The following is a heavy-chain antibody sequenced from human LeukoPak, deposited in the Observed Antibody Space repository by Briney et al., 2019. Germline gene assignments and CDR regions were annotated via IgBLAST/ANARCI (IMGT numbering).Heavy chain of an antibody. V-gene: IGHV3-30*18. CDR1: GLSFSHYG. CDR3: GKGGGTGYSSSWYSN. CDR2: ISFDESNR. D-gene: IGHD6-13*01. J-gene: IGHJ4*02. Sequence: GWSLTLSCAASGLSFSHYGMHWLRQAPAKGLAWVAGISFDESNRYYADSVKDGFTLSRDNSKNTLYLQMNSLRVQDTAMYYCGKGGGTGYSSSWYSNWGQGTLVTVSS.